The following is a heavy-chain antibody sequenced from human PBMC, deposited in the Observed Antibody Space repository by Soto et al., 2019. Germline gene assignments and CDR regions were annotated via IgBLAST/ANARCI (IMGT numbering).Heavy chain of an antibody. J-gene: IGHJ6*02. CDR3: ATFESSIVVVPAASTPYYYYYGMDV. V-gene: IGHV1-69*04. Sequence: ASVKVSCKASGGTFSSYAISWVRQAPGQGLEWMGRIIPILGIANYAQKFQGRVTITADKSTSTAYMELSSLRSEDTAVYYCATFESSIVVVPAASTPYYYYYGMDVWGQGTTVTVSS. CDR1: GGTFSSYA. D-gene: IGHD2-2*01. CDR2: IIPILGIA.